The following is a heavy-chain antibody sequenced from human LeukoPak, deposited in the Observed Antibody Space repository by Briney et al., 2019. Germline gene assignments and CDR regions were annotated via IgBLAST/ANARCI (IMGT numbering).Heavy chain of an antibody. Sequence: KPSETLSLTCAVYGGSFSGYYWSWIRQPPGKGLEWIGEINHSGSTNYNPSLKSRVTISVDTSKNQFSLKLSSVTAADTAVYYCATVVPAAMGDWFDPWGQGTLVTVSS. V-gene: IGHV4-34*01. CDR1: GGSFSGYY. D-gene: IGHD2-2*01. J-gene: IGHJ5*02. CDR2: INHSGST. CDR3: ATVVPAAMGDWFDP.